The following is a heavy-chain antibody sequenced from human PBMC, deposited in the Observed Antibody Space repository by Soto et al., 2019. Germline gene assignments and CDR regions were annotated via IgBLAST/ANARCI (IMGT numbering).Heavy chain of an antibody. J-gene: IGHJ6*02. V-gene: IGHV5-51*01. CDR3: ASHYGGSGSSSRVGYYYYGMDV. D-gene: IGHD3-10*01. CDR1: GYSFTSYW. Sequence: PGESLKISCKGSGYSFTSYWVGWVRQMPGKGLEWMGIIYPGDSDTRYSPSFQGQVTISADKSISTAYLQWSSLKASDTAMYYCASHYGGSGSSSRVGYYYYGMDVWGQGTTVTVSS. CDR2: IYPGDSDT.